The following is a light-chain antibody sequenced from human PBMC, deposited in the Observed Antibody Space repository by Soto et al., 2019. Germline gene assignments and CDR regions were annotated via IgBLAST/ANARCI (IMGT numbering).Light chain of an antibody. CDR3: QQYGTSPQT. V-gene: IGKV3-20*01. CDR1: QSVGSSY. CDR2: GAS. J-gene: IGKJ1*01. Sequence: EIVLTQSPGTLSLSPGERATLSCRASQSVGSSYLAWYQQKPGQAPRLLIYGASSRATGIPDRFSGSGSGTDFTLTISRVEPADFAMYYCQQYGTSPQTFGQGTKVEIK.